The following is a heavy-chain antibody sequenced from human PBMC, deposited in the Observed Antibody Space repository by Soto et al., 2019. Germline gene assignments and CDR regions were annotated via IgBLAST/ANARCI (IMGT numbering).Heavy chain of an antibody. D-gene: IGHD3-9*01. CDR2: ISYGANT. CDR3: VRCPFLTGYYIPLGDGFDI. Sequence: SETLSLTCSVSGDSISSADYSWNWIRQPPGKGLEWIGYISYGANTYYNPSLKSRLTISVDTSRNQFSLRLSSVTAADTAVYYCVRCPFLTGYYIPLGDGFDIWGQGTMVTVSS. J-gene: IGHJ3*02. CDR1: GDSISSADYS. V-gene: IGHV4-31*03.